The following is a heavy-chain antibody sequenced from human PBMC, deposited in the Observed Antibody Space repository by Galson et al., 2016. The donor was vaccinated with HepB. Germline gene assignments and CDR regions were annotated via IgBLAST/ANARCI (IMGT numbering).Heavy chain of an antibody. D-gene: IGHD2/OR15-2a*01. Sequence: SLRLSCAASGLSFSNFWMSWVRQAPGKGLEWVANIKPDGSEKDYVDSVKGRFTISRDNVKNSLYLQMNSLRAEDTAVYFCARERRGNSGFYYFDYGDQGTLVIVSA. CDR3: ARERRGNSGFYYFDY. CDR2: IKPDGSEK. CDR1: GLSFSNFW. J-gene: IGHJ4*02. V-gene: IGHV3-7*01.